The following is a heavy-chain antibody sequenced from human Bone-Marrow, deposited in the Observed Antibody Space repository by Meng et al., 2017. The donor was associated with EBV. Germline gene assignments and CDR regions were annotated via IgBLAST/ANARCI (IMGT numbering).Heavy chain of an antibody. D-gene: IGHD2-15*01. CDR3: ARINCSGGSCYSPLWY. J-gene: IGHJ4*02. CDR2: ISAYNGNT. Sequence: GHVVRAGAEVKKPGASVKVSCKASGYTFTSYGISWVRQAPGQGLEWMGWISAYNGNTNYAQKLQGRDTMTTDTSTSTAYMELRSLRSDDTAVYYCARINCSGGSCYSPLWYWGQGTLVTVSS. V-gene: IGHV1-18*01. CDR1: GYTFTSYG.